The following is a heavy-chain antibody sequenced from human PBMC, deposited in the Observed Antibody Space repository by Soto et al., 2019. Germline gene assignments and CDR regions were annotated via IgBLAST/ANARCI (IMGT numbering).Heavy chain of an antibody. Sequence: SVKVSCKASGGTFSSYAISWVRQAPGQGLEWMGGIIPIFGTANYAQKFQGRVTITADKSTSTAYMELSSLRSEDTAVYYCARGRFVAYCGGGGYGNEYYYGMDVWGQGTTVTVSS. J-gene: IGHJ6*02. CDR1: GGTFSSYA. CDR3: ARGRFVAYCGGGGYGNEYYYGMDV. V-gene: IGHV1-69*06. D-gene: IGHD2-21*01. CDR2: IIPIFGTA.